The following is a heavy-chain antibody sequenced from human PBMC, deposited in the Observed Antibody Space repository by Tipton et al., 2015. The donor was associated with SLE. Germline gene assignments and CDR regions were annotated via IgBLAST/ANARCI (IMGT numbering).Heavy chain of an antibody. V-gene: IGHV3-74*01. CDR3: ARGRVVPAAISDYYYYMDF. D-gene: IGHD2-2*02. J-gene: IGHJ6*03. CDR1: GFTFSSYW. Sequence: SLRLSCAASGFTFSSYWMHWVRQAPGKGLGWVSRINSDGSSTSYADSVKGRFTISRDNAKNTLYLQMNSLRAEDTAVYYCARGRVVPAAISDYYYYMDFWGKGITVTVSS. CDR2: INSDGSST.